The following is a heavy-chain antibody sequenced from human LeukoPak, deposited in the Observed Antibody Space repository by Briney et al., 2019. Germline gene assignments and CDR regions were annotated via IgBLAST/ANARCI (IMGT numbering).Heavy chain of an antibody. V-gene: IGHV3-23*01. Sequence: GGSLRLSCAASGFTFSTYGMTWVRQAPGKGLEWVSSISGSGGSTYYADSVKGRVTVSRDNSKSTLFLQMNSLRAEDTAVYYCTTARIWYYDSSGYYLTRDYWGQGTLVTVSS. CDR2: ISGSGGST. J-gene: IGHJ4*02. D-gene: IGHD3-22*01. CDR3: TTARIWYYDSSGYYLTRDY. CDR1: GFTFSTYG.